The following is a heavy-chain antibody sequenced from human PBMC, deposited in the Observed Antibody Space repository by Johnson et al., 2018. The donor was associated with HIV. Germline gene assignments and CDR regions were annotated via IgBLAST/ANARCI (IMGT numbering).Heavy chain of an antibody. Sequence: VQLVESGGVVVQPGGSLRLSCAASGFTFDDYAMHWVRQAPGKGLAWVSLISWDGGSSYYADSVKGRFTISSDKAKNSLYLQMTSLRAEDTAVYYCARDGRFCSGGRCSSGAFDIWGQGTMVTVSS. CDR2: ISWDGGSS. J-gene: IGHJ3*02. CDR3: ARDGRFCSGGRCSSGAFDI. V-gene: IGHV3-43D*03. CDR1: GFTFDDYA. D-gene: IGHD2-15*01.